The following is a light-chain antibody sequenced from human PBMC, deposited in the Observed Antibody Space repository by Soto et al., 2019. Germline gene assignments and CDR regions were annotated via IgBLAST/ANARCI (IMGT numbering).Light chain of an antibody. CDR1: SSDVGGYNY. Sequence: QSALTQPPSASGSPGQSVTISCTGTSSDVGGYNYVSWYQQDPGKAPKLIIYEVTKRPSGVPDRFSGSKSGNTASLTVSGLLAEDEADYYCSSHAGIINVVFGGGTKLTVL. CDR3: SSHAGIINVV. J-gene: IGLJ3*02. CDR2: EVT. V-gene: IGLV2-8*01.